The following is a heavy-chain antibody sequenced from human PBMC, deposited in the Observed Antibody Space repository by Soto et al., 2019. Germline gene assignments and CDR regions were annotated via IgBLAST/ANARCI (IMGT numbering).Heavy chain of an antibody. V-gene: IGHV3-11*05. CDR1: GFTFSDYY. Sequence: QVQLVESGGGLVKPGGSLRLSCAASGFTFSDYYMSWIRQAPGKGLEWVSYISSSSSYTNYADSVKGRFTISRDNAKNSLYLQMNSLRAEDTAVYYCARTIAAAGGRRYFDLWGRGTPVTASS. CDR2: ISSSSSYT. CDR3: ARTIAAAGGRRYFDL. J-gene: IGHJ2*01. D-gene: IGHD6-13*01.